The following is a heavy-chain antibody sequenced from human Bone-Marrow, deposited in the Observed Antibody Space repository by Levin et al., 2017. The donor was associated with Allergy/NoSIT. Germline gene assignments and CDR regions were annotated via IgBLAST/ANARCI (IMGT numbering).Heavy chain of an antibody. V-gene: IGHV3-23*01. CDR3: ASGSNQPYYYYYGMDV. CDR1: GFTFSSYA. Sequence: GGSLRLSCAASGFTFSSYAVSWVRQAPGKGLEWVSGISASGGSTYYADSVKGRFTISRDNSKNTLYLQMNSLRAEDTAVYCCASGSNQPYYYYYGMDVWGQGTTVTVSS. D-gene: IGHD1-26*01. J-gene: IGHJ6*02. CDR2: ISASGGST.